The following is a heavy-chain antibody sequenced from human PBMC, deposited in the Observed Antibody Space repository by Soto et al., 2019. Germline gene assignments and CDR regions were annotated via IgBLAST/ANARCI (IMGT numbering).Heavy chain of an antibody. J-gene: IGHJ6*02. V-gene: IGHV4-30-2*03. D-gene: IGHD2-15*01. CDR1: GGSISSGGYS. CDR2: IYHSGTT. CDR3: ARHLTYCSAGSCYSDFPYYGMDV. Sequence: PSETLSLTCAVSGGSISSGGYSWSWIRQPPGKGLKWIGYIYHSGTTYYNPSLKSRVTISVDTSKNQFSLKLSSVTAADTAVYYCARHLTYCSAGSCYSDFPYYGMDVWGQGTTVTVSS.